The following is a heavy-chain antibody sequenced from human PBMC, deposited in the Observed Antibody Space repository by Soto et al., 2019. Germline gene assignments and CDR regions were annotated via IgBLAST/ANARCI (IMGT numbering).Heavy chain of an antibody. J-gene: IGHJ4*02. CDR1: GGSISSYY. Sequence: SETLSLTCTVSGGSISSYYWSWIRQPPGKGLEWIGYIYYSGSTNYNPSLKSRVTISVDTSKNQFSLKLSSVTAADTAVYYCARETVTRDYFDYWGQGTLVTISS. CDR3: ARETVTRDYFDY. V-gene: IGHV4-59*01. D-gene: IGHD4-17*01. CDR2: IYYSGST.